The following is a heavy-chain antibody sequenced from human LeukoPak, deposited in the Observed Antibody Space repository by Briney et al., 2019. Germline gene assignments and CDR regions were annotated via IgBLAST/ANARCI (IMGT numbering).Heavy chain of an antibody. J-gene: IGHJ5*02. CDR2: INPNSGGT. CDR1: GYTFTGYY. CDR3: ARGWGGEDWFDP. Sequence: ASVKVSCKASGYTFTGYYMHWVRQAPGQGLEWMGRINPNSGGTNYAQKFQGRVTMTRDTSISTAYMELSRLRPDDTAVYYCARGWGGEDWFDPWGQGTLVTVSS. D-gene: IGHD3-16*01. V-gene: IGHV1-2*06.